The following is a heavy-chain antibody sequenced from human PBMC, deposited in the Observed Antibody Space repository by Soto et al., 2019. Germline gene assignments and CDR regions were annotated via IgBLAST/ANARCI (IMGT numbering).Heavy chain of an antibody. CDR2: IPSKTNTYAT. CDR1: GFTVRGST. Sequence: VGSLRLSCGASGFTVRGSTIHGVRQTSGKGLEWVGRIPSKTNTYATAYAASVKGRFTISRDDSKNTAYLQMDSLKTEDTAVYYCTRQHLDVPVASAIDYWGQGTLVTVSS. CDR3: TRQHLDVPVASAIDY. J-gene: IGHJ4*02. V-gene: IGHV3-73*01. D-gene: IGHD6-19*01.